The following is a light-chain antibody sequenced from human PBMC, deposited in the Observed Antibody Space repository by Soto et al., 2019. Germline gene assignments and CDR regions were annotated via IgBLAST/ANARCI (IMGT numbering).Light chain of an antibody. J-gene: IGKJ1*01. CDR3: QQYNNWPRT. Sequence: EIVLTQSPGTLSLSPGERATLSCRASQSVGTYLAWYQQKRGQAPRLLIHGATTRATGIPARFSGSGSGTEFTLTISSLQSKDFAVYYCQQYNNWPRTFGQGTKVDIK. V-gene: IGKV3-15*01. CDR2: GAT. CDR1: QSVGTY.